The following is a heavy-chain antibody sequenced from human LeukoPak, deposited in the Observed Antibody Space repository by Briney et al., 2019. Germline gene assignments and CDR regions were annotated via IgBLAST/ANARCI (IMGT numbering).Heavy chain of an antibody. CDR2: IGTAGDP. D-gene: IGHD2-15*01. Sequence: GGSLRLSCAASGFTFSSYDMHWVRQATGKGLEWVSAIGTAGDPYYPGSVKGRFTISRENAKNSLYLQMDSLRAGDTAVYYCARCSGGSTYHADDYWGQGTLVTVSS. J-gene: IGHJ4*02. V-gene: IGHV3-13*05. CDR1: GFTFSSYD. CDR3: ARCSGGSTYHADDY.